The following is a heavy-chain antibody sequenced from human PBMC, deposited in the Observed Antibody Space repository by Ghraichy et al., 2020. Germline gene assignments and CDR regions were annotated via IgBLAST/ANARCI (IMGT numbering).Heavy chain of an antibody. CDR3: ARAGIVAAGDELGAFDI. CDR2: IWYDGSNK. CDR1: GFTFSSYG. J-gene: IGHJ3*02. Sequence: GESLNISCVASGFTFSSYGMHWVRQAPGKGLEWVAVIWYDGSNKYYADSVKGRFTISRDNSKNTLYLQMNSLRAEDTAVYYCARAGIVAAGDELGAFDIWGQGTMVTVSS. D-gene: IGHD6-13*01. V-gene: IGHV3-33*01.